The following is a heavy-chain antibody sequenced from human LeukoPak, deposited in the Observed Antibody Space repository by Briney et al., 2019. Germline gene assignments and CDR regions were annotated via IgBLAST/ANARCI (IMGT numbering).Heavy chain of an antibody. CDR1: GGSISSYY. CDR2: IHYSGRT. J-gene: IGHJ6*03. CDR3: ARGKDFWSGYYGYYMDV. Sequence: SETLPLTCTVSGGSISSYYWSWIRQPPGKGLECIGYIHYSGRTHYNPSLKSRVAISLDMPKNQISLKLRSVTAADTAVYHCARGKDFWSGYYGYYMDVWGKGTTVTVSS. D-gene: IGHD3-3*01. V-gene: IGHV4-59*01.